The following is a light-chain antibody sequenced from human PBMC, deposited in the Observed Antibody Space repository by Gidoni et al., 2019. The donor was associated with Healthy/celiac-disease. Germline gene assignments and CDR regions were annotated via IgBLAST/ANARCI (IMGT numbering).Light chain of an antibody. CDR2: KAS. CDR3: QQYNSRT. CDR1: QSISSW. V-gene: IGKV1-5*03. J-gene: IGKJ1*01. Sequence: DIQMIQSPSTLSASVGDRVTITCRASQSISSWLAWYQQKPGKAPKLLIYKASSLESGVPSRFSGSGSGTEFTLTISSLQPDDFATYYCQQYNSRTFGQXTKVEIK.